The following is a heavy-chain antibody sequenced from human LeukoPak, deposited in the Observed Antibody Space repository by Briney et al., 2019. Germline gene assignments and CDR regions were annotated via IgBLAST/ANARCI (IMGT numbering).Heavy chain of an antibody. CDR2: IYASGST. CDR3: ARELLWFGTYYYGMDV. D-gene: IGHD3-10*01. V-gene: IGHV4-4*07. CDR1: GGSISSYY. J-gene: IGHJ6*02. Sequence: SETLSLTCTVSGGSISSYYWSWIRQPAGKGLEWIGRIYASGSTNYNPSLKSRVTMSVDTSKNQFSLKLSSVTAADTAVYYCARELLWFGTYYYGMDVWGQGTTVTVSS.